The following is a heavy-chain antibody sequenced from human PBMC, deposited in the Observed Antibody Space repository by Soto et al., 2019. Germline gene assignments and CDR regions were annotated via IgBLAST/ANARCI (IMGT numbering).Heavy chain of an antibody. D-gene: IGHD2-2*01. J-gene: IGHJ5*02. CDR3: ATSTRTLGRLFDP. Sequence: QVQLQESGPGLVKPSQTLSLTCTVSGGSISSGEHYWSWIRQPPGRGLQWIGYSYNRGNTDYNPSLKSRVTISIDTSKNQFSLKVRSVTAADTAVYYCATSTRTLGRLFDPWGQGTLVTVSS. V-gene: IGHV4-30-4*01. CDR2: SYNRGNT. CDR1: GGSISSGEHY.